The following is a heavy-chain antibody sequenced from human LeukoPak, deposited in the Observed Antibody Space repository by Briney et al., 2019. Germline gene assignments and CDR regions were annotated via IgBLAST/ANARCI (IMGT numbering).Heavy chain of an antibody. CDR1: GYDFTKYA. D-gene: IGHD3-22*01. V-gene: IGHV1-3*01. CDR3: AKDRFYDSSGLLIDY. Sequence: ASVKVSCKASGYDFTKYAVQWVRQAPGQRLEWMGWIDAGNGRTKYSQDFQGRVTISRDTSASIAYMELSSLRSDDTAVYYCAKDRFYDSSGLLIDYWGQGTLVTVSS. J-gene: IGHJ4*02. CDR2: IDAGNGRT.